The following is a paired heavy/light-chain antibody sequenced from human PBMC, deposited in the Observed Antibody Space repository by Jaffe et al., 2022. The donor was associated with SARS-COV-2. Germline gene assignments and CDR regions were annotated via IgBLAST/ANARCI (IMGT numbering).Light chain of an antibody. J-gene: IGLJ1*01. CDR2: GKN. V-gene: IGLV3-19*01. CDR3: NSRDSSGNHKV. Sequence: SSELTQDPAVSVALGQTVRITCQGDSLRSYYASWYQQKPGQAPVLVIYGKNNRPSGIPDRFSGSSSGNTASLTITGAQAEDEADYYCNSRDSSGNHKVFGTGTKVTVL. CDR1: SLRSYY.
Heavy chain of an antibody. D-gene: IGHD2-15*01. Sequence: QVQLQQWGAGLLKPSETLSLTCAVYGGSFSGYYWSWIRQPPGKGLEWIGEINHSGSTNYNPSLKSRVTISVDTSKNQFSLKLSSVTAADTAVYYCARWWYLSWVPPKSNWFDPWGQGTLVTVSS. CDR2: INHSGST. J-gene: IGHJ5*02. V-gene: IGHV4-34*01. CDR3: ARWWYLSWVPPKSNWFDP. CDR1: GGSFSGYY.